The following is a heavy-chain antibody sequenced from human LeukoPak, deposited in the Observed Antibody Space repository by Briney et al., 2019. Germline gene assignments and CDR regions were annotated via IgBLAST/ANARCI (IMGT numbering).Heavy chain of an antibody. Sequence: PGGSLRLSCAASGFTFNTYWMTWVRQAPGKGLEWVANIKQDGSDKYYVDSVKGRFTISRDNAKNSLYLQMNSLRAEDTAVYYCVRKLTGTTFFDYWGQGTLVTVSS. CDR2: IKQDGSDK. V-gene: IGHV3-7*02. CDR1: GFTFNTYW. D-gene: IGHD1-1*01. J-gene: IGHJ4*02. CDR3: VRKLTGTTFFDY.